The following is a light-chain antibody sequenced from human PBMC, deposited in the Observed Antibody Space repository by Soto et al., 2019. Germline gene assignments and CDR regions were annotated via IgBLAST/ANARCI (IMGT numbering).Light chain of an antibody. J-gene: IGLJ3*02. CDR2: YDS. V-gene: IGLV3-21*04. CDR1: NIGSKS. CDR3: QVWDSSSDPWV. Sequence: SYELTQPPSVSVAPGKTAWITCGGNNIGSKSVHWCQQKPGQAPVLVIYYDSDRPSGIPERFSGSNSGNTATLTISRVEAGDEADYYCQVWDSSSDPWVFGGGTKVTVL.